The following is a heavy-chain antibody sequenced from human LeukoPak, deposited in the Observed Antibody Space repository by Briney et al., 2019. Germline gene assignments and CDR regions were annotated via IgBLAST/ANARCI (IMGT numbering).Heavy chain of an antibody. CDR3: ARHEDGYCSSTSCYGN. CDR1: GGSIGSYY. V-gene: IGHV4-59*08. Sequence: PSETLSLTCTVSGGSIGSYYWSWIRQPPGKGLEWIGYIYYSGSTKYNPSLKSRVTISVDTSKNRFSLKLSSVTAADTALYYCARHEDGYCSSTSCYGNWGQGTLVTVSS. CDR2: IYYSGST. J-gene: IGHJ4*02. D-gene: IGHD2-2*03.